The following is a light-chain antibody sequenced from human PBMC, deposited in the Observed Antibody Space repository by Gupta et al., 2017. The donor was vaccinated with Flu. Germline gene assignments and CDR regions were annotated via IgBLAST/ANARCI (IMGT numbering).Light chain of an antibody. Sequence: QAVLTQPFSLSASSGASASLTCTLRSGINVGTYRIYWYQQKPGSPPQYLLRYKSDSDKQQGSGVPSRFSGSKDASDNAGILLISGLQSEEEADYYCKIWHSSAGVFGGGTKLTVL. CDR2: YKSDSDK. CDR3: KIWHSSAGV. J-gene: IGLJ3*02. V-gene: IGLV5-45*03. CDR1: SGINVGTYR.